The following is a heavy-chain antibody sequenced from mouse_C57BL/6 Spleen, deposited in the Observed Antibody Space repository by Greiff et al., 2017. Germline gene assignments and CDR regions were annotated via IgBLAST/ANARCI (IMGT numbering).Heavy chain of an antibody. Sequence: EVQLVESGGGLVQPGGSLKLSCAASGFTFSDYYMYWVRQTPEKRLEWVAYISNGGGSTYYPDTVKGRFTISRDNAKNTLYLQMSRLKSEDTAMYYCARGEDFYFDYWGQGTTLTVSS. CDR2: ISNGGGST. J-gene: IGHJ2*01. V-gene: IGHV5-12*01. CDR1: GFTFSDYY. CDR3: ARGEDFYFDY.